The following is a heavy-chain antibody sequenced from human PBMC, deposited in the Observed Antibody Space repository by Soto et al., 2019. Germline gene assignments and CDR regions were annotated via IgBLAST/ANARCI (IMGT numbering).Heavy chain of an antibody. CDR1: GFTFSDYY. Sequence: GGSLRLSCAASGFTFSDYYMTWIRQAPGKGLEWVSYISGSGSTFYYADSVKGRFTISRDNAKNSLFLQMNSLRVEDTAVYYCASTFSATVWYFALWGRGTLVIGSS. J-gene: IGHJ2*01. CDR2: ISGSGSTF. V-gene: IGHV3-11*01. D-gene: IGHD4-17*01. CDR3: ASTFSATVWYFAL.